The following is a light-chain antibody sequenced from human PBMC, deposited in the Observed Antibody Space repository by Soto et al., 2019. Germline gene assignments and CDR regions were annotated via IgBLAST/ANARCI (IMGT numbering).Light chain of an antibody. Sequence: EIVMTQSPLSLTVTPGEPASISCKSSQSLQHNNGNTLLDWYMQKPGQSPQLLIYLASRRAPGAPDRVSGSGSGTDFTLRISTVEADDAAIYYCMQALQTPRTFVQGTKLEI. J-gene: IGKJ1*01. CDR3: MQALQTPRT. CDR2: LAS. CDR1: QSLQHNNGNTL. V-gene: IGKV2-28*01.